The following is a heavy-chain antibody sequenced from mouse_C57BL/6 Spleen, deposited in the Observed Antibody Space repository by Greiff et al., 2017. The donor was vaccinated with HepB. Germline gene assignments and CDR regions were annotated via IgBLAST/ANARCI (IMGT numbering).Heavy chain of an antibody. CDR1: GFNIKDYY. CDR2: IDPEDGDT. CDR3: TTGDGSSPYYFDY. V-gene: IGHV14-1*01. J-gene: IGHJ2*01. D-gene: IGHD1-1*01. Sequence: VQLKESGAELVRPGASVKLSCTASGFNIKDYYMHWVKQRPEQGLEWIGRIDPEDGDTEYAPKFQGKATMTADTSSNTAYLQLSSLTSEDTAVYYCTTGDGSSPYYFDYWGQGTTLTVSS.